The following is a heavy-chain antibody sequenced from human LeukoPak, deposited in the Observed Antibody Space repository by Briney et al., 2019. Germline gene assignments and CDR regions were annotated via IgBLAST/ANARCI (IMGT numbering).Heavy chain of an antibody. J-gene: IGHJ4*02. CDR2: ITGSGGTT. Sequence: PGGSLRLSCAVSGFTFSSYAMGWVRQAPGKGLEWVSMITGSGGTTYYADSVKGQFTISRDNSENTLYLQMNSLRAEDTAVYYCAKRFGSGSLRYYFDYWGQGTLVTVSS. CDR3: AKRFGSGSLRYYFDY. V-gene: IGHV3-23*01. D-gene: IGHD3-10*01. CDR1: GFTFSSYA.